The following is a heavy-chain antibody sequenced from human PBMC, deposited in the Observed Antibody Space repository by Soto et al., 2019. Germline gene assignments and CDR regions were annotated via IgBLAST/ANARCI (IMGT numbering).Heavy chain of an antibody. CDR2: ISANFGTA. V-gene: IGHV1-69*13. D-gene: IGHD1-7*01. Sequence: SVKVSCKASGYTFTSYGISWVRQAPGQGLEWMGGISANFGTANYAQKFQGRVTITADASTSTAYMELSSLRSEDTAVYYCASMYWNYPILAYYYYGMDVWGQGTTVTVSS. CDR3: ASMYWNYPILAYYYYGMDV. J-gene: IGHJ6*02. CDR1: GYTFTSYG.